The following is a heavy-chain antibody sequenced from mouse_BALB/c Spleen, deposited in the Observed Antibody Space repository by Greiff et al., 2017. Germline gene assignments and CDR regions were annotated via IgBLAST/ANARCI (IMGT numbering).Heavy chain of an antibody. CDR2: ISSGGSYT. CDR1: GFTFSSYG. CDR3: ARQGELGAMDY. J-gene: IGHJ4*01. Sequence: EVQLVESGGDLVKPGGSLKLSCAASGFTFSSYGMSWVRQTPDKRLEWVATISSGGSYTYYPDSVKGRFTISRDNAKNTLYLQMSSLKSEDTAMYYCARQGELGAMDYWGQGTSVTVSS. D-gene: IGHD4-1*01. V-gene: IGHV5-6*01.